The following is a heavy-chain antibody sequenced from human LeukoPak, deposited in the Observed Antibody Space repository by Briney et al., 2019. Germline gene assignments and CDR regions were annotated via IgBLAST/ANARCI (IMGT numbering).Heavy chain of an antibody. D-gene: IGHD6-19*01. CDR1: GGSITSYY. CDR3: ARRFNSVWYFDY. J-gene: IGHJ4*02. V-gene: IGHV4-59*08. CDR2: IYYSGTT. Sequence: PSETLSLTCTVSGGSITSYYRSWIRQPPGKGLEWIGYIYYSGTTNYNPSLKSRVTISVDTSKNQFSLRLNSVTAADTAVYFCARRFNSVWYFDYWGQGTLVTVSS.